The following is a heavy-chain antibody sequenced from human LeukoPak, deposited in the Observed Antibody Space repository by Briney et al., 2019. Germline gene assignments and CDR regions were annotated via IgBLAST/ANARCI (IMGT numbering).Heavy chain of an antibody. CDR1: GFTFSSYA. Sequence: GGSLRLSCAASGFTFSSYAMTWVRQAPGKGLEWVSGISGNGDSTYYADSVKGRFTISRDNSKNTLYLQMNSLRAEDTAVYYCAKEGQRFVAGTGNYFDYWGQGTLVTVSS. D-gene: IGHD6-19*01. J-gene: IGHJ4*02. CDR2: ISGNGDST. V-gene: IGHV3-23*01. CDR3: AKEGQRFVAGTGNYFDY.